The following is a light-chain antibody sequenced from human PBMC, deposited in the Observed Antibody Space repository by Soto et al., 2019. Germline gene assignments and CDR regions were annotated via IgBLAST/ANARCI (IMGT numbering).Light chain of an antibody. V-gene: IGKV1-39*01. J-gene: IGKJ4*01. CDR1: QRISTF. CDR2: SAS. CDR3: QQSYRLPLT. Sequence: DIPMTQSPSSLSAFVGDSVTITCHASQRISTFLNWYHQKPGKAPKLLIYSASYLQSGVPSNFSGSGSGTDFTLSIVTLQPEDFGTCYCQQSYRLPLTFGGGTKVEI.